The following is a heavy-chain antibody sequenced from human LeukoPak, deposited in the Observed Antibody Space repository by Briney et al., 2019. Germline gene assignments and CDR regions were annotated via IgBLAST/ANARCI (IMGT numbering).Heavy chain of an antibody. D-gene: IGHD3-22*01. CDR1: GFTFSNYA. J-gene: IGHJ4*02. CDR3: ARADSSGYYYPNYFDY. CDR2: IKQDGSEK. V-gene: IGHV3-7*01. Sequence: GGSLRLSCAASGFTFSNYAMSWVRQAPGKGLEWVANIKQDGSEKYYVDSVKGRFTISRDNAKNPLYLQMNSLRAEDTAVYYCARADSSGYYYPNYFDYWGQGTLVTVSS.